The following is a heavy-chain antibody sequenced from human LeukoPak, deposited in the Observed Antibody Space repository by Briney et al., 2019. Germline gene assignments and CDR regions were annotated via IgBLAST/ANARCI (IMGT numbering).Heavy chain of an antibody. CDR2: INPSGGST. Sequence: GASVKVSCKASGYTFTSYNVHWVRQAPGQGLEWMGIINPSGGSTSYAQKFQGRVTMIRDTSTSTVYMDLSSLRSEDTAVYYCARWEPAAIIALDFWGQGTLVTVSS. V-gene: IGHV1-46*01. CDR3: ARWEPAAIIALDF. J-gene: IGHJ4*02. D-gene: IGHD2-2*01. CDR1: GYTFTSYN.